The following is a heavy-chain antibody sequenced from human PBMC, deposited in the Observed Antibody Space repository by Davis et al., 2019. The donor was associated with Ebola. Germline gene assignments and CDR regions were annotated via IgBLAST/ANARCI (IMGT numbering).Heavy chain of an antibody. CDR1: GYTFTSYA. Sequence: ASVKVSCKASGYTFTSYAMHWVRQAPGQRLEWMGWINAGNGNTKYSQKFQGRVTITRDTSTSTAYMELRSLRSDDTAVYYCARDRQAYDFWSGYHIYRGTNWFDPWGQGTLVTVSS. CDR2: INAGNGNT. J-gene: IGHJ5*02. CDR3: ARDRQAYDFWSGYHIYRGTNWFDP. D-gene: IGHD3-3*01. V-gene: IGHV1-3*01.